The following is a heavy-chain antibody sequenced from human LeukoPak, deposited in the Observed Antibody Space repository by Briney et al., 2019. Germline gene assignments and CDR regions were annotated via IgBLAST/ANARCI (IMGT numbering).Heavy chain of an antibody. V-gene: IGHV5-51*01. D-gene: IGHD2-2*01. CDR3: AGSRSSTNRFDP. J-gene: IGHJ5*02. CDR1: GYSFTSNW. CDR2: IYPGDSDT. Sequence: GESLKIPCKGSGYSFTSNWIGWVRQMPGKGLEWMGIIYPGDSDTRYSPSFQGQVTMSVDKSISTAYLQWRSLKASDTAMYYCAGSRSSTNRFDPWGQGTLVIVSS.